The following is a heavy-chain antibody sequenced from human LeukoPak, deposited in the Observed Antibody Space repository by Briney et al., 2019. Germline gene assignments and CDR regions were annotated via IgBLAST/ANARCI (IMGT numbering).Heavy chain of an antibody. J-gene: IGHJ5*02. Sequence: PSEALSLTCAVYDGSFSGYYWSWIRQPPGMGLEWIGEINHSGSTNYNPSLKSRVTISVDTSKNQFSLKLSSVTAADTAVYYCARAGYSSGWYVEYNWFDPWGQGTLVTVSS. CDR3: ARAGYSSGWYVEYNWFDP. D-gene: IGHD6-19*01. CDR2: INHSGST. V-gene: IGHV4-34*01. CDR1: DGSFSGYY.